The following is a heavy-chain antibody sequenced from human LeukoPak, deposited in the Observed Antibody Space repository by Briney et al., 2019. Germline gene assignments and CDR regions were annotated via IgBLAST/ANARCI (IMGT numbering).Heavy chain of an antibody. CDR2: IKEDGSEK. Sequence: PGGSLRLSCAASGFTFSRSWVSWVRQAPGKGLEWVANIKEDGSEKHHVDSVKDRFTISRDNAKNSLYLQMNSLRAEDTAVYYCARDRGASSWGQGTLVTVSS. D-gene: IGHD3-10*01. CDR1: GFTFSRSW. J-gene: IGHJ5*02. V-gene: IGHV3-7*01. CDR3: ARDRGASS.